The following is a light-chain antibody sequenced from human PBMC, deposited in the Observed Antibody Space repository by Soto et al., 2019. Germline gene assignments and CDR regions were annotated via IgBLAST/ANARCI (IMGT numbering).Light chain of an antibody. CDR3: CSYAGSNGGV. CDR1: SSDVGTYNL. Sequence: QSVLTQPASVSGSPGQSITISCTGTSSDVGTYNLVTWYQQHPGKAPKLMIYEVTKRPSGVSNRFSGSKSGSTASLTISGLQAEDEADYYCCSYAGSNGGVFGTGTKVTVL. J-gene: IGLJ1*01. CDR2: EVT. V-gene: IGLV2-23*02.